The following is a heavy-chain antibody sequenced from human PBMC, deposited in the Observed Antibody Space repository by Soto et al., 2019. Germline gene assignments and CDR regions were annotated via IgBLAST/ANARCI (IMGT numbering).Heavy chain of an antibody. CDR2: IYYSGST. D-gene: IGHD5-18*01. J-gene: IGHJ4*02. Sequence: QVQLQESGPGLVKPSQTLSLTCTVSGGSISSGGYYWSWIRQHPGKGLEWIGYIYYSGSTYYNPSLKSRVTISVDTSKNQFSLKLSFVTAADTAVYYCARDAGGYSYGIDYWGQGTLVTVSS. CDR3: ARDAGGYSYGIDY. CDR1: GGSISSGGYY. V-gene: IGHV4-31*03.